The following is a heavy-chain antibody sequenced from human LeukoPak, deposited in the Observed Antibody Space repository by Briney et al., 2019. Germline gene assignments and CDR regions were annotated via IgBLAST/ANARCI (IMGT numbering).Heavy chain of an antibody. D-gene: IGHD3-9*01. V-gene: IGHV3-48*01. CDR1: GFTFGTHT. J-gene: IGHJ4*02. CDR3: ARAPGLTGYYSNFDY. CDR2: IRSSGTT. Sequence: PGGSLRLSCTTSGFTFGTHTMHWFRQAPGKGLQWIGFIRSSGTTQYAASVKGRFTISRDNAKNSLYLQMNSLRAEDTAVYYCARAPGLTGYYSNFDYWGQGTLVTVSS.